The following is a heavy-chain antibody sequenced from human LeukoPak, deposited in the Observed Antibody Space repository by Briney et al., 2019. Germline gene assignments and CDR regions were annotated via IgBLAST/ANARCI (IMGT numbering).Heavy chain of an antibody. D-gene: IGHD2-2*01. Sequence: ASVKVSCKASGYTFTSYYMHWARQAPGQGLEWMGIINPSGGSTSYAQKFQGRVTMTRDTSTSTVYMELSSLRSEDTAVYYCARLGVDCSSSSCSRRWFDPWGQGTLVTVSS. J-gene: IGHJ5*02. CDR3: ARLGVDCSSSSCSRRWFDP. CDR1: GYTFTSYY. V-gene: IGHV1-46*01. CDR2: INPSGGST.